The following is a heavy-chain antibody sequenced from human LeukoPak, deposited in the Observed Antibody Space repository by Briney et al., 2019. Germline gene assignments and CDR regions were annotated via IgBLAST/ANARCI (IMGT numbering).Heavy chain of an antibody. J-gene: IGHJ4*02. D-gene: IGHD5-24*01. CDR2: INPNSGGT. Sequence: GSVKVSCKASGYPFPGYYMHWVRPAPGQGLEWMGWINPNSGGTNYAQKFQGWVTMTRDTSISTAYMELSRLRSDDTAVYYCARSLRRDGYNYDYWGQGTLVTVSS. V-gene: IGHV1-2*04. CDR3: ARSLRRDGYNYDY. CDR1: GYPFPGYY.